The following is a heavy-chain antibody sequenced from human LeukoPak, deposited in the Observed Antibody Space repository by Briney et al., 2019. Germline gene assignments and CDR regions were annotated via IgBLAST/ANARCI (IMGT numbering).Heavy chain of an antibody. J-gene: IGHJ4*02. V-gene: IGHV4-31*03. D-gene: IGHD3-10*01. CDR1: GGSISSGGYY. Sequence: SQTLSLTCTVSGGSISSGGYYWSWIRQHPGKGLEWIGYIYYSGSTYYNPSLKSRVTISVDTSKSQFSLKLSSVTAADTAVYYCARVPAFNYGSGSSYTRGGYWGQGTLVTVSS. CDR3: ARVPAFNYGSGSSYTRGGY. CDR2: IYYSGST.